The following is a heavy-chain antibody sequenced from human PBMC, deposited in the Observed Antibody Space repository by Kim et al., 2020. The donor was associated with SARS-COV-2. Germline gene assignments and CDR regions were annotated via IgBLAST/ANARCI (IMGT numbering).Heavy chain of an antibody. CDR3: ARDVFKPNFYYYGMDV. CDR1: AFTVSSNY. Sequence: EGSLRLSCAASAFTVSSNYMSWVRQAPGKGLEWVSIIYNDGTIHYADSVKGRFTVSRDNSKNMLYLQMNGLRAEDTAVYYCARDVFKPNFYYYGMDVWGQGTTVTVSS. D-gene: IGHD3-16*01. J-gene: IGHJ6*02. V-gene: IGHV3-53*01. CDR2: IYNDGTI.